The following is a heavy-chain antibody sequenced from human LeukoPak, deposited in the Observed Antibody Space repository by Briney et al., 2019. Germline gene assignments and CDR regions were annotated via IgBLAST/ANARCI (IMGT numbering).Heavy chain of an antibody. Sequence: ASVKVSCKASGYTFTSYGINWVRQATGQGLEWMGWMNPNSGNTGYAQKFQGRVTMTRNTSISTAYMELSSLRSDDTAVYYCARDGGGVGALSPDYWGQGTLVTVSS. V-gene: IGHV1-8*01. CDR1: GYTFTSYG. J-gene: IGHJ4*02. CDR2: MNPNSGNT. D-gene: IGHD1-26*01. CDR3: ARDGGGVGALSPDY.